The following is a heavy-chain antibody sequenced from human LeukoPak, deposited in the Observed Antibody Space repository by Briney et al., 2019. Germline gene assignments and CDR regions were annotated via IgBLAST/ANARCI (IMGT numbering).Heavy chain of an antibody. J-gene: IGHJ4*02. D-gene: IGHD1-1*01. V-gene: IGHV4-59*01. Sequence: TTSETLSLTCTVSGGSISSYYWSWIRQPPGKGLEWIGYIYYSGSTNYNPSLKSRVTISVDTSKNQFSLKLSSVTAADTAVYYCAKDEGRLINNWYRQYWGQGTPVTVSS. CDR3: AKDEGRLINNWYRQY. CDR2: IYYSGST. CDR1: GGSISSYY.